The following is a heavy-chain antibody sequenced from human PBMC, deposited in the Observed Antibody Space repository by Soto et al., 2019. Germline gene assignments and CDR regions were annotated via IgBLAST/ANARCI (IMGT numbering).Heavy chain of an antibody. CDR1: GYTFSNYG. V-gene: IGHV1-18*01. D-gene: IGHD2-2*01. CDR2: ISLYSDGT. CDR3: ARLVPGAEPWLGP. J-gene: IGHJ5*02. Sequence: ASVKVSCKASGYTFSNYGITWVRQAPGQPLEWLGWISLYSDGTNYAQKFQGRVSMTTDTSTTTAYMELRSLRSDDTAVYYCARLVPGAEPWLGPGGKGPLVTVRS.